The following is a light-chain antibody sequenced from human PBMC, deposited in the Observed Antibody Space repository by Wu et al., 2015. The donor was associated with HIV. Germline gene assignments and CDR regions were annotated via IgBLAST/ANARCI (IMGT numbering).Light chain of an antibody. J-gene: IGKJ1*01. CDR2: AAS. CDR3: QQSYSTPWT. V-gene: IGKV1-39*01. CDR1: QDIRSF. Sequence: DIQLTQSPSFLSASVGDRVTITCRASQDIRSFLAWYQQKPGKAPKLLIYAASTLQSGVPSRFSGSGSGTDFTLTISSLQPEDFATYYCQQSYSTPWTFGQGTKVEIK.